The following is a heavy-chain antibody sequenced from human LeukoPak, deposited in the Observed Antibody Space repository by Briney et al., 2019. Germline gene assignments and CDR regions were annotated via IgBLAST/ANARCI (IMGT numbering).Heavy chain of an antibody. Sequence: SETLSLTCAFYGGSFSGYYWSWIRQPPGKGLEWLGEINHSESTNYSPSLKSRVTISIDTSKNQFSLKLTSVTAADTAVYYCTRTRLLYGDFAYWGQGTLVTVSS. CDR2: INHSEST. V-gene: IGHV4-34*01. CDR3: TRTRLLYGDFAY. D-gene: IGHD4/OR15-4a*01. J-gene: IGHJ4*02. CDR1: GGSFSGYY.